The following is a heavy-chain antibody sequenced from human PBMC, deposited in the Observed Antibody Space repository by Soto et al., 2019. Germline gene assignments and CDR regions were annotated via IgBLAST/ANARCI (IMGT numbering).Heavy chain of an antibody. CDR1: GFTFSSYS. Sequence: EVQLVESGGGLVKPGGSLRLSCAASGFTFSSYSMNWVRQAPGKGLEWVSSISSSSSYIYYADSVKGRFTISRDNAKNSLYLQMNSLRAEDTAVYYCAVLDDYDFWSGNDYWGQGTLVTVSS. CDR2: ISSSSSYI. CDR3: AVLDDYDFWSGNDY. V-gene: IGHV3-21*01. J-gene: IGHJ4*02. D-gene: IGHD3-3*01.